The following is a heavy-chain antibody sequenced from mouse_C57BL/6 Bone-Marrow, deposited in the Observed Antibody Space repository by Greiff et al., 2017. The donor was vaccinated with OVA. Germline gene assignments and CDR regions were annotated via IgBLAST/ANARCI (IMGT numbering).Heavy chain of an antibody. CDR1: GFTFSDFY. CDR3: ARDRGNYLDY. Sequence: EVMLVESGGGLVQSGRSLRLSCATSGFTFSDFYMEWVRQAPGKGLEWIAASRNKANDYTTEYSASVKGRFIVSRDTSQSILYLQMNALRAEDTAIYYCARDRGNYLDYWGQGTTLTVSS. J-gene: IGHJ2*01. CDR2: SRNKANDYTT. V-gene: IGHV7-1*01.